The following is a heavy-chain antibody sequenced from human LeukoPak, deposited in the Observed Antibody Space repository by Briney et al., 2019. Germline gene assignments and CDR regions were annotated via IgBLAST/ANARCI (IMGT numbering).Heavy chain of an antibody. CDR1: GYTFTNNA. V-gene: IGHV1-3*01. D-gene: IGHD6-13*01. J-gene: IGHJ4*02. Sequence: ASVKVSCKASGYTFTNNAIHWVRQAPGQRLEWMGWINAGNSNTKYSQKFQGRVTITRDTSASTAYMELSSLRSEDTAVYFCARVSVCNSSSCWDYWGQGTLVTVSS. CDR2: INAGNSNT. CDR3: ARVSVCNSSSCWDY.